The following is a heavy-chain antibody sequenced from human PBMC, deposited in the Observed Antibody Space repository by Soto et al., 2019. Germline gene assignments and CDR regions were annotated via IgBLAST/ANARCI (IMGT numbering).Heavy chain of an antibody. D-gene: IGHD4-17*01. CDR1: GFTFSSYW. V-gene: IGHV3-7*01. Sequence: EVQLVESGGGLVQPGRSLRLSCAASGFTFSSYWMTWVRQAPGKGLEWVANIKQDGSEKYYVDSVKGRFTISRDNAKNSLYLQMNSLRAEDTAVYYCARDLVATVTDFWGQGNLVTVSS. CDR3: ARDLVATVTDF. CDR2: IKQDGSEK. J-gene: IGHJ4*02.